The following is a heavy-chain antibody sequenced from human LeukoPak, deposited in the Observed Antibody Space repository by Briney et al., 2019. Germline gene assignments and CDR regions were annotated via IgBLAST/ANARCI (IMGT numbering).Heavy chain of an antibody. CDR2: ISGSGGST. CDR1: GFTFSSYA. J-gene: IGHJ6*03. Sequence: AGGSLRLSCAASGFTFSSYAMSWVHQAPGKGLEWVSAISGSGGSTYYADSVKGRFTISRDNSKNTLYLQMSSLRAEDTAVYYCAKARRDYYYYYMDVWGKGTTVTVSS. V-gene: IGHV3-23*01. CDR3: AKARRDYYYYYMDV. D-gene: IGHD3-10*01.